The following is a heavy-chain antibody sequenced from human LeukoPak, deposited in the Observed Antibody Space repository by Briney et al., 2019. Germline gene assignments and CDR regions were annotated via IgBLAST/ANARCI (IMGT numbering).Heavy chain of an antibody. J-gene: IGHJ2*01. CDR1: GFTFSDYY. Sequence: GGSLRLSCAASGFTFSDYYMSWIRQAPGKGLEWVSYISSSGSTIYYADSVKGRFTISRDNSKNTLYLQMNSLRAEDTAVYYCARGGRWLQNWYFDLWGRGTLVTVSS. CDR3: ARGGRWLQNWYFDL. CDR2: ISSSGSTI. D-gene: IGHD5-24*01. V-gene: IGHV3-11*01.